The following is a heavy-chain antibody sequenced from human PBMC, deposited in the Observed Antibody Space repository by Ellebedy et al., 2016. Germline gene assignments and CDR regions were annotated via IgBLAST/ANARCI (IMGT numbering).Heavy chain of an antibody. CDR3: ARERREYYYYYYIDV. CDR1: GFSFSDYY. Sequence: GGSLRLXCAASGFSFSDYYMSWIRQAPGKGLEWISYIRSNGSTIYYADSVKGRFTISRDNTKNSLYLQMNSLRAEDTAVYYCARERREYYYYYYIDVWGKGTTVTVSS. V-gene: IGHV3-11*01. CDR2: IRSNGSTI. J-gene: IGHJ6*03.